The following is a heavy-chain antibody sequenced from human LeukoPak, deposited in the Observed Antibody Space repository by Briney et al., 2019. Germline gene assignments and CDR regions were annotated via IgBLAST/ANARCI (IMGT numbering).Heavy chain of an antibody. Sequence: PGGSLRLSCAASGFTFSSYGMHWVRQAPGKGLEWVAFIRYDGSNKYYAGSVKGRFTISRDNSKNTLYLQMNSLRAEDTAVYYCAKDVGEGNYYGSGSTEIDYWGQGTLVTVSS. J-gene: IGHJ4*02. CDR3: AKDVGEGNYYGSGSTEIDY. D-gene: IGHD3-10*01. V-gene: IGHV3-30*02. CDR1: GFTFSSYG. CDR2: IRYDGSNK.